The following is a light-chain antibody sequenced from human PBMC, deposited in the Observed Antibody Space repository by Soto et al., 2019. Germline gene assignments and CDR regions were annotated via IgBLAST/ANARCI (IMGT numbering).Light chain of an antibody. V-gene: IGKV1-5*03. CDR3: QQYNSYPYT. J-gene: IGKJ2*01. Sequence: DIPMTQSPSTLSASVGDRVTITCRASQSISSWLAWYQQKPGKAPKLLIYKASSLESGVPSWFSGSGSGTEFTLTISSLQPDDFATYYCQQYNSYPYTFGQGTRLEIK. CDR2: KAS. CDR1: QSISSW.